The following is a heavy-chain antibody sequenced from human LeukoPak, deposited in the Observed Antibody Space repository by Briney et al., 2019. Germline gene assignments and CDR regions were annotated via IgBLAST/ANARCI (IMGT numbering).Heavy chain of an antibody. CDR1: GFTFSSYA. Sequence: GGSLRLSCAASGFTFSSYAMSWVRQAPGKGLEWVSAIGGSGGSTYYADSVKGRFTISRDNSKNTLYLQMNSLRAEDTAVYYCAKGGFTTRYYYGSGSYYPFDYWGQGTLVTVSS. J-gene: IGHJ4*02. V-gene: IGHV3-23*01. CDR2: IGGSGGST. D-gene: IGHD3-10*01. CDR3: AKGGFTTRYYYGSGSYYPFDY.